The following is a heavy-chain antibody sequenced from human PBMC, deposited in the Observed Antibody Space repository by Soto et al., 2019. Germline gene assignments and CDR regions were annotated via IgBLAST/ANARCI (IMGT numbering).Heavy chain of an antibody. Sequence: PSETLSLTCTVTGGSIGNSTYYWNWIRHLPGKGLEWIGYIFFLGSTNYNPSLKSRVTISVDTSKNQFSLKLRSVTTADTAVYYCARQFSTAAAAYYFDNWGQGTPVTVSS. D-gene: IGHD6-13*01. CDR3: ARQFSTAAAAYYFDN. CDR1: GGSIGNSTYY. J-gene: IGHJ4*02. CDR2: IFFLGST. V-gene: IGHV4-61*01.